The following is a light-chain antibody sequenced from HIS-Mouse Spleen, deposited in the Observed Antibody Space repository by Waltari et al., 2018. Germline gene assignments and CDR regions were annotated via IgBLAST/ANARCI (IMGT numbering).Light chain of an antibody. V-gene: IGKV3-15*01. Sequence: EIVLTQSPGTLSLSPGERATLPCRASQSVSSSYLAWYQQKPGQAPRLLIYGASTRATGIPARFSGSGSGTEFTLTISSMQSEDFAVYYCQQYNNWPWTFGQGTKVEIK. CDR2: GAS. J-gene: IGKJ1*01. CDR1: QSVSSSY. CDR3: QQYNNWPWT.